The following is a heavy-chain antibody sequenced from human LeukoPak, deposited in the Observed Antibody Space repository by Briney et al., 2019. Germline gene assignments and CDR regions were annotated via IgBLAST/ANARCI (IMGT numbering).Heavy chain of an antibody. CDR2: IYTSGST. CDR3: ARVRGYNYGYDMDY. D-gene: IGHD5-18*01. J-gene: IGHJ4*02. V-gene: IGHV4-4*07. CDR1: GGSISSYY. Sequence: PSETLSLTCTVSGGSISSYYWSWIRQPAGKGLEWIGRIYTSGSTNYNPSLKSRVTISVDTSKNQFSLKLTSVTAADTAVYYCARVRGYNYGYDMDYWGQGTLVTVSS.